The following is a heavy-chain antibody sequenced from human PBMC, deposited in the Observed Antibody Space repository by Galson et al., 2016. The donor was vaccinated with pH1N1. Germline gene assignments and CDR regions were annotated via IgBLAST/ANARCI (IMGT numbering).Heavy chain of an antibody. J-gene: IGHJ6*02. CDR1: GGTFNNYP. CDR2: IIPIFGTA. CDR3: ASQDIVVVPAAIPRYYYFGMDV. Sequence: SGGTFNNYPISWVRQAPGQGLEWMGGIIPIFGTANYAQKFQGRVTITADKSTSTAYLELSSLRSEDTAVFYCASQDIVVVPAAIPRYYYFGMDVWGQGTTVTVSS. V-gene: IGHV1-69*06. D-gene: IGHD2-2*01.